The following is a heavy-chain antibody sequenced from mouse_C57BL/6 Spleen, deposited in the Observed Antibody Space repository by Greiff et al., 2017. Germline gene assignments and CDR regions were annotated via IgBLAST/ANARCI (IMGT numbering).Heavy chain of an antibody. CDR3: ARGPYYFGSSLYAMDY. V-gene: IGHV2-2*01. CDR1: VFSLTSYG. J-gene: IGHJ4*01. Sequence: QVQLKESGPGLVQPSQSLSITCTVPVFSLTSYGVPWVRQSPGKGLEWLGVIWSGGSTDYNAAFISRLSISKDNSKSQVFCKMNSLQADDTAIYYCARGPYYFGSSLYAMDYWGQGTSVTVSS. CDR2: IWSGGST. D-gene: IGHD1-1*01.